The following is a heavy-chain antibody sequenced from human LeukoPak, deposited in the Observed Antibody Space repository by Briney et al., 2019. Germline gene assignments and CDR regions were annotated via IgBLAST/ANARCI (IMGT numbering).Heavy chain of an antibody. D-gene: IGHD3-10*02. CDR1: RFIFSTYS. Sequence: GGSLRLSCAASRFIFSTYSMNWVRQAPGKGLEWVSSISSSTSYIYYADSVKGRFTISRDNAKNSLYLQMNSLRAEDTAVYYCAELGITMIGGVWGKGTTVTISS. J-gene: IGHJ6*04. CDR3: AELGITMIGGV. V-gene: IGHV3-21*01. CDR2: ISSSTSYI.